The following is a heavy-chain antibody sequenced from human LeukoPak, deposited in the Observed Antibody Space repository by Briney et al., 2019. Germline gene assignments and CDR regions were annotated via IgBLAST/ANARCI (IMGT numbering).Heavy chain of an antibody. D-gene: IGHD5-12*01. CDR1: GGSISSYY. CDR3: ARLSYSGYDYVHYLDY. V-gene: IGHV4-4*07. Sequence: PSETLSLTCTVSGGSISSYYWSWIRQPAGKGLEWIGRIYTSGSTNYNPSLKSRVTMSVDTSKNQFSLKLSSVTAADTAVYYCARLSYSGYDYVHYLDYWGQGTLVPVSS. J-gene: IGHJ4*02. CDR2: IYTSGST.